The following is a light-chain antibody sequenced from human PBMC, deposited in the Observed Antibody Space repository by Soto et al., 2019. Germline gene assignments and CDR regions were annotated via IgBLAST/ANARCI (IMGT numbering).Light chain of an antibody. CDR3: QQSYSNPRT. CDR1: QSISNY. J-gene: IGKJ1*01. CDR2: AAS. Sequence: DIQITQSPSSLSASVGDRVTIACRASQSISNYLNWYQQKPGKAPNLLIYAASSLQSGVPSRFSGSGSGTDFTLTISSMQPEDLANYYCQQSYSNPRTFGQGTKVDIK. V-gene: IGKV1-39*01.